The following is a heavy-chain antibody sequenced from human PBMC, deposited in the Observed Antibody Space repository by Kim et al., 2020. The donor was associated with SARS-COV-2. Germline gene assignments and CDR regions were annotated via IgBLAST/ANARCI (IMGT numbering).Heavy chain of an antibody. V-gene: IGHV4-61*01. Sequence: SETLFLTCTVSGGSVRSGSYFWSWIRQPPGKGLEWIGYIYYSGSTNYNPSLKSRVTMSVDTSKNQLSLKVRSVTAADTAVYYCARAPNDFWSGYPYYYDYWGQGTLVTVSS. CDR2: IYYSGST. CDR1: GGSVRSGSYF. J-gene: IGHJ4*02. CDR3: ARAPNDFWSGYPYYYDY. D-gene: IGHD3-3*01.